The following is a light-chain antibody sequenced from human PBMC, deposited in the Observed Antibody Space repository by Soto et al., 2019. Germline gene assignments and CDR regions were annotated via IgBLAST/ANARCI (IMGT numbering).Light chain of an antibody. Sequence: QSVLTQPPSVSGTPGQRVTISCSGSFSNIGSSSVNWYQQFPGTAPKLLIYGSNQRPSGVPDRFSGSKSGTSASLAISGLQSEDEADYYCSAWDDGLNGYVFGPATKVTVL. CDR2: GSN. CDR1: FSNIGSSS. J-gene: IGLJ1*01. CDR3: SAWDDGLNGYV. V-gene: IGLV1-44*01.